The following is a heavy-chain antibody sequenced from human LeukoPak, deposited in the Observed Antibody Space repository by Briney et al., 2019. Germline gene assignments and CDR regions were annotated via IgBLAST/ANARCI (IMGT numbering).Heavy chain of an antibody. Sequence: GGSLKISFKASGYPFTHYWIGWVRPMPGKGVGWMGIIYPSDSDTKYSPSFQGQVTISADKSITTAYLQWSSLKASDSAMYYCARRVPTSATRVFDYWGQGTLVTVSS. CDR3: ARRVPTSATRVFDY. CDR1: GYPFTHYW. D-gene: IGHD2-15*01. J-gene: IGHJ4*02. V-gene: IGHV5-51*01. CDR2: IYPSDSDT.